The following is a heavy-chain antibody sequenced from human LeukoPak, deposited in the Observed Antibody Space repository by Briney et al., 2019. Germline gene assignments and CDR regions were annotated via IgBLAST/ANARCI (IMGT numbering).Heavy chain of an antibody. CDR2: ISGSGVGT. CDR3: AKDGTFGGGWFDY. V-gene: IGHV3-23*01. CDR1: GFIVSNNY. Sequence: PGGSLRLSCVASGFIVSNNYMSWVRQAPGKGLEWVSAISGSGVGTYYTNSVQGRFTISRDNSKNTLYLQMNSLRAEDTALYYCAKDGTFGGGWFDYWGQGALVTVSS. D-gene: IGHD6-19*01. J-gene: IGHJ4*02.